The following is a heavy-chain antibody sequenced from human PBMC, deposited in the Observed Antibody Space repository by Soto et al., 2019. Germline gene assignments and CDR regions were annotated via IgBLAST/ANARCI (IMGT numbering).Heavy chain of an antibody. CDR2: IYYSGST. Sequence: QVQLQESGPGLVKPSETLSLTCTVSGGSISSDYWSWIRQPPGKGLEWIGYIYYSGSTNYNPSLKSRVTISVATSKNQFSLKLSSVTTADTAVYYCARLGSGDYVTPFDYWGQGTLVTVSS. D-gene: IGHD4-17*01. J-gene: IGHJ4*02. V-gene: IGHV4-59*01. CDR1: GGSISSDY. CDR3: ARLGSGDYVTPFDY.